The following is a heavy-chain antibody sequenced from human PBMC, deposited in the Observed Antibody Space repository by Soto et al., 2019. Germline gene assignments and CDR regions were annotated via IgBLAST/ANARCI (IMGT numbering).Heavy chain of an antibody. J-gene: IGHJ6*03. CDR1: GFTFSDYS. CDR2: ISSGGLST. Sequence: EVQLLESGGGLVQPGGSLRLSCAASGFTFSDYSMNWVRQAPGRGLEWVSTISSGGLSTYYADSVQGRFTISSDNSNDKVYLQMNNLRAEDTAVYYCSKAPGDYYYMDVWGKGTTVTVSS. V-gene: IGHV3-23*01. CDR3: SKAPGDYYYMDV.